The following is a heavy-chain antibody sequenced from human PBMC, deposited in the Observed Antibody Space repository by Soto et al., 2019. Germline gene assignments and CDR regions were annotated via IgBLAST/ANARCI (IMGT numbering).Heavy chain of an antibody. Sequence: EVQLLESGGGLVQSGGSLRLSCAASGFTFSSYAMRWVRQAPGPGLEWVSGISASGSNTYYADSVKGRFTISRDNSKNTLYLQMNNLRVEDKAVYYCADGGEWSFNFEYWGQGTLVTVFS. V-gene: IGHV3-23*01. CDR1: GFTFSSYA. J-gene: IGHJ4*02. CDR3: ADGGEWSFNFEY. D-gene: IGHD3-3*01. CDR2: ISASGSNT.